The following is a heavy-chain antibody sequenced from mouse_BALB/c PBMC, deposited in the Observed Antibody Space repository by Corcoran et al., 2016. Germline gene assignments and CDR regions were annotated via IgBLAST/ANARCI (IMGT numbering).Heavy chain of an antibody. D-gene: IGHD2-1*01. CDR2: INSDGSAI. V-gene: IGHV11-2*02. CDR1: GFTFGGCW. Sequence: EGQLLETGGGLGQPGGSRGLSCEGAGFTFGGCWMSWVRQTPGKTLEWIGDINSDGSAINYAPSIKDRFTIFRDNDKSTLYLQMSNVRSEDTATYFCMRYGNYWSFDVWGAGTTVTVSS. J-gene: IGHJ1*01. CDR3: MRYGNYWSFDV.